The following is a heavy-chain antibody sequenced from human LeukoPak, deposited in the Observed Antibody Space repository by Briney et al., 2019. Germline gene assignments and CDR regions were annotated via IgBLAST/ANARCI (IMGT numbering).Heavy chain of an antibody. J-gene: IGHJ3*01. D-gene: IGHD3-22*01. V-gene: IGHV4-4*07. CDR2: IYTSGSN. CDR3: ARDRGSSGYYVN. CDR1: GGSISTYY. Sequence: SETLSLTCTVSGGSISTYYWSWIRQPAGKGLEWIGRIYTSGSNNYNPSLKSRVTMSVDTSKNQFSLKLSSVTAADTAVYYCARDRGSSGYYVNWGQGTMVTVSS.